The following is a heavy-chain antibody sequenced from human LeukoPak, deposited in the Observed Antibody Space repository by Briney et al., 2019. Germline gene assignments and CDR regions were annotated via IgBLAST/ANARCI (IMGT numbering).Heavy chain of an antibody. CDR2: INHSGST. CDR3: ARPRRNSGTWSGYFDY. V-gene: IGHV4-34*01. CDR1: GGSFSGYY. J-gene: IGHJ4*02. D-gene: IGHD1-26*01. Sequence: KPSEALSLTCAVYGGSFSGYYWSWIRQPPGKGLEWIGEINHSGSTNYNPSLKSRVTISVDTSKNQFSLKLSSVTAADTAVYYCARPRRNSGTWSGYFDYWGQGTLVTVSS.